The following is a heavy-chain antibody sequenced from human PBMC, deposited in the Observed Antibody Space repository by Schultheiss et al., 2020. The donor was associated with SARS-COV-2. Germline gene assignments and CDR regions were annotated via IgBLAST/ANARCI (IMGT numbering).Heavy chain of an antibody. Sequence: GGSLRLSCAPSGFTFSSYAMHWVRQAPGKGLEWVAVITNDGSNKYYADSVKGRFTISRDNSKNTLYLQMNSLRAEDTAVYYCARDKCGRAPFDIWGQGTMVTVSS. CDR1: GFTFSSYA. J-gene: IGHJ3*02. CDR3: ARDKCGRAPFDI. D-gene: IGHD2-21*01. V-gene: IGHV3-30-3*01. CDR2: ITNDGSNK.